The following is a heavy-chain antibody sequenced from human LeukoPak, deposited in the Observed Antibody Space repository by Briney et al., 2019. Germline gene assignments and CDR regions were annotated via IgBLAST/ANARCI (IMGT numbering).Heavy chain of an antibody. J-gene: IGHJ4*02. CDR3: AKDRGPSSGYSLPDY. D-gene: IGHD3-22*01. CDR2: ISSSSSTI. V-gene: IGHV3-48*01. CDR1: GFTFSSYS. Sequence: GGSLRLSCAASGFTFSSYSIDWVGQAPGKGLEWVSDISSSSSTIYYADSVKGRFTISRDNAKNSLYLQMNSLRAEDTALYYCAKDRGPSSGYSLPDYWGQGTLVTVSS.